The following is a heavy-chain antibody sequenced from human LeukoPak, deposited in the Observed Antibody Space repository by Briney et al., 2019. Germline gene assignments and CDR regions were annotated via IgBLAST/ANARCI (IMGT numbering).Heavy chain of an antibody. CDR1: GGSISSSFHY. Sequence: SETLSLTCTVSGGSISSSFHYWGWIRQPPGKGLAWIGSIYYSGSTNYNPSLKSRVTISVDTSKNQFSLKLSSVTAADTAVYHCARHEDKASRTSPGRVDPWGQGTLVTVSS. J-gene: IGHJ5*02. CDR2: IYYSGST. V-gene: IGHV4-39*01. D-gene: IGHD2-2*01. CDR3: ARHEDKASRTSPGRVDP.